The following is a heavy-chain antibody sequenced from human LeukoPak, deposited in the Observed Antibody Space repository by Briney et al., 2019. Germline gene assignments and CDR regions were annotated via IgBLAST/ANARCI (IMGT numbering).Heavy chain of an antibody. CDR3: ARANGMDV. CDR1: GFTFSTYS. J-gene: IGHJ6*02. V-gene: IGHV3-21*01. Sequence: GGSLRLSCAASGFTFSTYSMNWVRQAPGKGLEWVSSITSGSSYIYYADSMEGRFTISRDNAKNSLYLQMNSLRVEDTAVYYCARANGMDVWGQGTTVTVSS. CDR2: ITSGSSYI.